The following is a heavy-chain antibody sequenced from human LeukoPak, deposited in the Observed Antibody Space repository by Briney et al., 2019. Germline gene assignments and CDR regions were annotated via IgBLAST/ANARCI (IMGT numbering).Heavy chain of an antibody. V-gene: IGHV4-61*05. J-gene: IGHJ6*03. CDR1: GGSLTRRSDD. CDR3: ARGFACYYYYYYMDV. CDR2: IYYSGST. D-gene: IGHD2-21*01. Sequence: PSETLSLTCTLSGGSLTRRSDDWGWPRHPPGRGLEWGGLIYYSGSTRYNPPHKSRGTISVDRAKNQFSPKLSAVTAQDTVLYCCARGFACYYYYYYMDVWGKGTTVTVSS.